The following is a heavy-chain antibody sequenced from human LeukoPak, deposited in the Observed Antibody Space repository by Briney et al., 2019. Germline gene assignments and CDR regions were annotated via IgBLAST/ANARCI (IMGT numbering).Heavy chain of an antibody. Sequence: ASVKVSCKASGYTFTSYYMHWVRQAPGQGLEWMGIINPSGGSTSYAQKFQGRVTMTRDTSTSTVYMELSSLRPEDTAVYYCARDEYRGLRLRQGGLYYYYYMDVWGKGTTVTVSS. D-gene: IGHD2-2*01. CDR1: GYTFTSYY. J-gene: IGHJ6*03. V-gene: IGHV1-46*01. CDR2: INPSGGST. CDR3: ARDEYRGLRLRQGGLYYYYYMDV.